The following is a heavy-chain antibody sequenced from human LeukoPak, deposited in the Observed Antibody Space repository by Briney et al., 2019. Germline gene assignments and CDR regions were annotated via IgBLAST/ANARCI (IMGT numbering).Heavy chain of an antibody. J-gene: IGHJ3*02. CDR3: ARGYSGYEAFDI. V-gene: IGHV4-38-2*02. D-gene: IGHD5-12*01. Sequence: SETLSLTCTVSGYSISSGYYWAWIRQPPGKGLEWIGSIYHSGSTYYNPSLKSRVTISVDTSKNQFSLKLSSVTAADTSVYYCARGYSGYEAFDIWGQGTMVTVSS. CDR1: GYSISSGYY. CDR2: IYHSGST.